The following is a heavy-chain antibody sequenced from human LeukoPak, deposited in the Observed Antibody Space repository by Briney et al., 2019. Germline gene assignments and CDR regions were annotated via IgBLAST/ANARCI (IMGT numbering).Heavy chain of an antibody. CDR3: ARVLHKRNYDSSVYYGY. D-gene: IGHD3-22*01. V-gene: IGHV3-48*01. CDR1: GFTFSSYS. J-gene: IGHJ4*02. Sequence: GGSLRLSCAASGFTFSSYSMNWVRQAPGKGLEWVSYISSSSSTIYYADSVKGRFTISRDNAKNSLYLQMNSLRAKDTAVYYCARVLHKRNYDSSVYYGYWGQGPLVIVSS. CDR2: ISSSSSTI.